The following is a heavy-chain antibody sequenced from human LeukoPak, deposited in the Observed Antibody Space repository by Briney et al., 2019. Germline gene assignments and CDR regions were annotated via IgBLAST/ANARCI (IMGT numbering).Heavy chain of an antibody. CDR1: GYTFTGYY. CDR2: INPNSGGT. V-gene: IGHV1-2*04. D-gene: IGHD2-21*02. Sequence: ASVKVSCKASGYTFTGYYMHWVRQAPGQGLEWMGWINPNSGGTNYAQKFQGWVTMTRDTSISTAYMELSRLRSDDTAVYYCARRQNSPCGGDCYDGAFDIWGQGTMVTVSS. J-gene: IGHJ3*02. CDR3: ARRQNSPCGGDCYDGAFDI.